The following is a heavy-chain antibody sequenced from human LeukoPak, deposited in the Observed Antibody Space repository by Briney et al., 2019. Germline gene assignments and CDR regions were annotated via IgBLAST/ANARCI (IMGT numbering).Heavy chain of an antibody. J-gene: IGHJ4*02. CDR2: IYYSGST. D-gene: IGHD3-22*01. V-gene: IGHV4-30-4*01. CDR1: GVSISSGDYY. CDR3: ARDRGITTYYDY. Sequence: SQTLSLTCTVSGVSISSGDYYWSWIRQPPGKGLEWIGYIYYSGSTYYNPSLKSRVTISVDTSKNQFSLKLSSVTAADTAVYYCARDRGITTYYDYWGQGTLVTVSS.